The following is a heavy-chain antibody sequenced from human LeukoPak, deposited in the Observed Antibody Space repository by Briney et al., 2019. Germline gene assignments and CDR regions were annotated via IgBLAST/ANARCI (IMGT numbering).Heavy chain of an antibody. Sequence: GGSLRLSCAVSGFAFGSEAMSWVRQSPARGLEWVASISPGGGTTYYADYVKGRFTISRDNSKNSLFVQMNSLRAEDTAVYYCWGELLSYDAFDIXXQGTMVTVSS. D-gene: IGHD3-10*01. CDR3: WGELLSYDAFDI. V-gene: IGHV3-23*01. CDR1: GFAFGSEA. J-gene: IGHJ3*02. CDR2: ISPGGGTT.